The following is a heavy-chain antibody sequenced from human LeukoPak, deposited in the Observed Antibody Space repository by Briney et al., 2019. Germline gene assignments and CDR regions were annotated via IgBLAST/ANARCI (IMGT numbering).Heavy chain of an antibody. CDR2: ISWNSGSI. Sequence: PGRSLRLSCAASGLTFDDYAMHWVRQAPGKGLEWVSGISWNSGSIGYADSVKGRFTISRDNAKNSLYLQMNSLRAEDTALYYCAKGTLGGSGSHPIPDYYYYGMDVWGQGTTVTVSS. CDR3: AKGTLGGSGSHPIPDYYYYGMDV. CDR1: GLTFDDYA. D-gene: IGHD3-10*01. J-gene: IGHJ6*02. V-gene: IGHV3-9*01.